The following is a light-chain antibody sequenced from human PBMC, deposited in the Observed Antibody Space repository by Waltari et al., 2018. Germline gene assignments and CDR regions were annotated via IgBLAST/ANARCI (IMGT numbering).Light chain of an antibody. CDR3: GTWDNSLSAVV. CDR2: DST. V-gene: IGLV1-51*01. J-gene: IGLJ2*01. Sequence: QSVLTQPPSVSAAPGQKVTISCSGSSSNIENNYVSWYQQPPGAAPKLLIYDSTPRPSGIPDRFSGSKSGTSATLGITGLQTGDEADYYCGTWDNSLSAVVFGGGTKLTVL. CDR1: SSNIENNY.